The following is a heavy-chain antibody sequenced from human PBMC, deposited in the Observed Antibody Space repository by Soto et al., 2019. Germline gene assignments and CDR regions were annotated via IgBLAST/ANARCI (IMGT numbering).Heavy chain of an antibody. D-gene: IGHD3-22*01. CDR3: ARDSYYYDSSGTRIPFDY. J-gene: IGHJ4*02. Sequence: PGGSLRLSCAASGFTFSDYYMSWIRQAPGKGLEWVSYISSSSSYTNYADSVKGRFTISRDNAKNSLYLQMNSLRAEDTAVYYCARDSYYYDSSGTRIPFDYWGQGTLVTVSS. CDR2: ISSSSSYT. CDR1: GFTFSDYY. V-gene: IGHV3-11*06.